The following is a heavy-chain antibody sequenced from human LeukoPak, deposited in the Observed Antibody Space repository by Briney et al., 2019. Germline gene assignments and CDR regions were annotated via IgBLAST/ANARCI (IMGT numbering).Heavy chain of an antibody. Sequence: GASVKVSCKASGYTFTSYGISWVRQAPGQGLEWMGWISAYNGNTNYAQKLQGRVTMTTDTSTSTAYMELSSLRSEDTAVYYCARTPTGYSYGNFDYWGQGTLVTVSS. J-gene: IGHJ4*02. D-gene: IGHD5-18*01. CDR3: ARTPTGYSYGNFDY. CDR1: GYTFTSYG. CDR2: ISAYNGNT. V-gene: IGHV1-18*01.